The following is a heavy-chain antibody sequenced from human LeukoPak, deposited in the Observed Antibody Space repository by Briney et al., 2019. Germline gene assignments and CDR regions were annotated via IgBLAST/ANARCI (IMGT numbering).Heavy chain of an antibody. Sequence: GGSLRLSCVASGFIFSDFGMNWVRQVPGKGLEWVAFISSRGTPTFYAESVKGRFTISRDTGKKSLDLQMTSLRVEDTAAYYCVRGTDCSATTCYPLTAFDYWGPGTLVTVSS. V-gene: IGHV3-48*01. CDR1: GFIFSDFG. J-gene: IGHJ4*02. D-gene: IGHD2-2*01. CDR3: VRGTDCSATTCYPLTAFDY. CDR2: ISSRGTPT.